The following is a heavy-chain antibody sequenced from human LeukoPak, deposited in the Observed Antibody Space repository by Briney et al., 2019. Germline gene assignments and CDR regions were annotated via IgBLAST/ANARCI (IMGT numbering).Heavy chain of an antibody. D-gene: IGHD6-19*01. V-gene: IGHV4-38-2*01. CDR2: IYHSGST. Sequence: PSETLSLTCAVSGYSISSGYYWGWIRQPPGKGPEWIGSIYHSGSTYYNPSLKSRVTISVDTSKNQLSLKLSSVTAADTAVYYCARLGSSGWYSIPPYYYYYMDVWGKGTTVTVSS. CDR1: GYSISSGYY. CDR3: ARLGSSGWYSIPPYYYYYMDV. J-gene: IGHJ6*03.